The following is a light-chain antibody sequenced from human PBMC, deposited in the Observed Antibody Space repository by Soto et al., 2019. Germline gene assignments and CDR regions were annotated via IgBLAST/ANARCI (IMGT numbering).Light chain of an antibody. Sequence: DIQMTQSPSTLSASVGDRDTITCRASQSISNWLAWYQQKPGKAPKLLIYKTSSLESGVASRISGSGSGTEFIITISSVQSDDLATYDCQQYNIYPTCGPATKVDIK. CDR2: KTS. V-gene: IGKV1-5*03. CDR3: QQYNIYPT. J-gene: IGKJ3*01. CDR1: QSISNW.